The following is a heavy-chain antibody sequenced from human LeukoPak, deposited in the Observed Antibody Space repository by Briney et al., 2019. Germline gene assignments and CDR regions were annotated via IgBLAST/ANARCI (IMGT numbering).Heavy chain of an antibody. CDR1: GGSISSYY. V-gene: IGHV4-59*12. CDR3: ARGKTVVTPDYFYS. J-gene: IGHJ4*01. Sequence: SETLSLTCTVSGGSISSYYWSWIRQPPGKGLEWIGSICYSGSTYYNPSLQSRVTISADTSKNQAFLQLSTVTAADTTVYYCARGKTVVTPDYFYSSGPGTL. D-gene: IGHD4-23*01. CDR2: ICYSGST.